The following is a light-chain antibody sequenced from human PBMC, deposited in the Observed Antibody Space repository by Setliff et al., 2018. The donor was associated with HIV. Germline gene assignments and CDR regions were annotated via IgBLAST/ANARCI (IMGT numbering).Light chain of an antibody. CDR1: SSDVGRYNF. J-gene: IGLJ1*01. CDR2: DVS. CDR3: NSFTNTSGRV. Sequence: QSALTQPASVSGSPGQSITISCTGTSSDVGRYNFVSWYQQHPGKVPELLISDVSNRPSGVSDRFSGSKSGNTASLTISGLRTEDEADYYCNSFTNTSGRVFGTGTKSPS. V-gene: IGLV2-14*03.